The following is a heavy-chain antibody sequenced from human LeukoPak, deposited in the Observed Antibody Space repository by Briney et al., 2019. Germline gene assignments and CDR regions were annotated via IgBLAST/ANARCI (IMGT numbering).Heavy chain of an antibody. CDR2: ISSSGNTI. Sequence: GGSLRLSCAASGFTFSDYYMSWIRQAPGKGLEWVSYISSSGNTIYYADSVKGRFTISRDNAKNSLYLQMNSLRAEDTAVYYCARRRYNWNAIDYWGQGTLVSVSS. J-gene: IGHJ4*02. CDR1: GFTFSDYY. D-gene: IGHD1-20*01. V-gene: IGHV3-11*01. CDR3: ARRRYNWNAIDY.